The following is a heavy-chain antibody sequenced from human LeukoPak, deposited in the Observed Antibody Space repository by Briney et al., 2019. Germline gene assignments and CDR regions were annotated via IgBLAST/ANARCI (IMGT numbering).Heavy chain of an antibody. CDR3: AKDIANQYYDFWSGYSLVY. CDR1: GFTLDDYA. D-gene: IGHD3-3*01. Sequence: PGGSLRLSCAASGFTLDDYAMHWVRQAPGKGLEWVSLISGDGGSTYYADSVKGRFTISRDNSKNSLYLQMNSLRTEDTALYYCAKDIANQYYDFWSGYSLVYWGQGTLVTVSS. CDR2: ISGDGGST. J-gene: IGHJ4*02. V-gene: IGHV3-43*02.